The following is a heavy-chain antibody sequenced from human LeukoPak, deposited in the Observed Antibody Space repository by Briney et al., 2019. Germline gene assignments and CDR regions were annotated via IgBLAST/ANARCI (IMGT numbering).Heavy chain of an antibody. CDR3: ARAELGSPSHFDY. D-gene: IGHD7-27*01. CDR1: GGSISSSY. Sequence: SETLSLTCTVSGGSISSSYWSWIRQPPGKGLEWIGYIYYRGSTNYNPSLKSRVTISVDTSKNQFSLKLSSVTAADTAVYYCARAELGSPSHFDYWGQGTLVTVSS. J-gene: IGHJ4*02. CDR2: IYYRGST. V-gene: IGHV4-59*01.